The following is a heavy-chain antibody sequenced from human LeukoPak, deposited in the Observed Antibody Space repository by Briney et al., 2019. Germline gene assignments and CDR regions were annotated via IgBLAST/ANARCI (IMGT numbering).Heavy chain of an antibody. J-gene: IGHJ3*02. CDR1: GFTFNSFA. CDR2: ISGGSETI. Sequence: PGGSLRLSCAGSGFTFNSFALSWVRQAPGKGLEWVAVISGGSETIYYADSVKGRFTISRDNSRNTLYLQMNSLRAEDTAAYYCAKDHEVRYGIAGAFDIWGQGTMVTVSS. V-gene: IGHV3-23*01. CDR3: AKDHEVRYGIAGAFDI. D-gene: IGHD1-14*01.